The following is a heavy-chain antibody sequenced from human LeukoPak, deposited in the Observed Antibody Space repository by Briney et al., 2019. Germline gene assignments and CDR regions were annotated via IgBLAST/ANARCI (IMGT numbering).Heavy chain of an antibody. Sequence: PSETLSLTCTVSGGSISSYYWSWIRQPPGKGLEWIGYLYCSGSTYHNPSLNSRVTISVDTSKNQFSLKLSSVTAADTAVYYCAKFDYDSASFDYWGQGTLVTVSS. D-gene: IGHD3-22*01. CDR3: AKFDYDSASFDY. CDR1: GGSISSYY. J-gene: IGHJ4*02. CDR2: LYCSGST. V-gene: IGHV4-59*01.